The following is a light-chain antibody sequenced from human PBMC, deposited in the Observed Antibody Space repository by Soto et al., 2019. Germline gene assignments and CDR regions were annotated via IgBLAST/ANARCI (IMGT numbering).Light chain of an antibody. CDR2: KAS. CDR1: QTISSW. CDR3: QHYNSYFHT. V-gene: IGKV1-5*03. J-gene: IGKJ1*01. Sequence: DIQLTQPPSPLSASVGDRVTISCRASQTISSWLAWYQQRPGKAPKLLIYKASSLESGVPSRFSGSGSGTEFTLTISSLQPDDFATYYCQHYNSYFHTFGQGTKVDI.